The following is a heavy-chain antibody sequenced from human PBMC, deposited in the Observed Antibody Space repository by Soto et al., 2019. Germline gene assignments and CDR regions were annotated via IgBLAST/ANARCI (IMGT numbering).Heavy chain of an antibody. CDR2: IKSKSNGGTT. CDR3: TTDVGGSRIYWWNDY. D-gene: IGHD3-10*01. J-gene: IGHJ4*02. V-gene: IGHV3-15*01. Sequence: EVLLVESGGRLVRPGGSLRLSCAASGFTFSGTWMNWVRRAPGKGLEWIARIKSKSNGGTTDYAAPVKGRFTVSRDDSKNTLYLQMNSLKTEDTAVYYCTTDVGGSRIYWWNDYWGQGTLVTVSS. CDR1: GFTFSGTW.